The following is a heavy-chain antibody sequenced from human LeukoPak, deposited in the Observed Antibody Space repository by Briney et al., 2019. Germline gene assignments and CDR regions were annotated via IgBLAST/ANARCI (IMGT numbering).Heavy chain of an antibody. CDR3: ARWVGGHYGYNWFDP. V-gene: IGHV4-59*01. Sequence: SETLSLTCTVSGGSISSYYWSWIRQPPGKGLEWIGYIYYSGSTNYNPSLKSRVTISVDTSKNQFSLKLSSVTAADTAVYYCARWVGGHYGYNWFDPWGQGTLVTVSS. D-gene: IGHD4-17*01. CDR1: GGSISSYY. J-gene: IGHJ5*02. CDR2: IYYSGST.